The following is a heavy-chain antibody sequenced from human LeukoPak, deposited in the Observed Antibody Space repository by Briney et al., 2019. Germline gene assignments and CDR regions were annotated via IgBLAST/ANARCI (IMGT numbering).Heavy chain of an antibody. CDR1: GGSISSGDYY. D-gene: IGHD1-26*01. V-gene: IGHV4-61*08. CDR2: IYYSGIT. CDR3: AGAKWELPNNWFDP. J-gene: IGHJ5*02. Sequence: ETLSLTCTVSGGSISSGDYYWSWIRQPPGKGLEWISYIYYSGITKYNPSLKSRVTISIDTSKNQFSLKLSSVTAADTAVYYCAGAKWELPNNWFDPWGQGTLVTVSS.